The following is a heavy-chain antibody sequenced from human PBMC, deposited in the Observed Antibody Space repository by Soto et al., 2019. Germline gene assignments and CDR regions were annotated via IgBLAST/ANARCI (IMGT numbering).Heavy chain of an antibody. V-gene: IGHV4-31*03. D-gene: IGHD6-13*01. CDR2: IYYIGST. Sequence: ASETLSLTCTVSGGSISSGDYYWNWIRQHPGKGLEWIGYIYYIGSTYYNPSLKSRVTISLDTSKNQFSLKLSSVTAADTAVYYCARRFPADSSWYTYYYYGMDVWGQGTTVTVSS. CDR1: GGSISSGDYY. J-gene: IGHJ6*02. CDR3: ARRFPADSSWYTYYYYGMDV.